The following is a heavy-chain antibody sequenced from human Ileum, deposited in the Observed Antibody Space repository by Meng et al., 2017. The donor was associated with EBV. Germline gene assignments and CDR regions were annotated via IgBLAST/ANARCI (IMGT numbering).Heavy chain of an antibody. CDR3: AKNGEKYFEY. Sequence: AELQGSGPGLGNPSGTRSLTCAVSGGSISVINWWSWVRQSPEKGLEWIGEMSDSGITHYNPSLKSRVTISADKSNNQFSLKLTSVTSADTAVYFCAKNGEKYFEYWGQGTLVTVSS. CDR2: MSDSGIT. V-gene: IGHV4-4*02. CDR1: GGSISVINW. J-gene: IGHJ4*02.